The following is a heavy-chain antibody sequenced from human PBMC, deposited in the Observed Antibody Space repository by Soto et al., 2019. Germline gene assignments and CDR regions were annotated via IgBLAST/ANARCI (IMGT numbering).Heavy chain of an antibody. CDR1: GGSISSGDYY. Sequence: QVQLQESGPGLVKPSQTLSLTCTVSGGSISSGDYYWSWIRQPPGKGLEWIGYIYYSGSNYYNPSLKSRVNISVDTSKNQFSLKLSSVTAADTAVYYCARGYDFWSGYSNVWFDPWGQGTLVTVSS. J-gene: IGHJ5*02. CDR2: IYYSGSN. CDR3: ARGYDFWSGYSNVWFDP. V-gene: IGHV4-30-4*01. D-gene: IGHD3-3*01.